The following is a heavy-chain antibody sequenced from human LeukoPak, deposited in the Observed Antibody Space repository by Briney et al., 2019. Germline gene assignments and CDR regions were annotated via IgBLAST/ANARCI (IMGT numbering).Heavy chain of an antibody. CDR1: GFTFSSYA. D-gene: IGHD5-18*01. V-gene: IGHV3-23*01. Sequence: PGGSLRLSCAASGFTFSSYAMSWVRQAPGKGLEWVSAISGSGGSTYYADSGKGRFTISRDNSKNTLYLQMNSLRAEDTAVYYCAKGTGRHSYGYFDYWGQGTLVTVSS. J-gene: IGHJ4*02. CDR2: ISGSGGST. CDR3: AKGTGRHSYGYFDY.